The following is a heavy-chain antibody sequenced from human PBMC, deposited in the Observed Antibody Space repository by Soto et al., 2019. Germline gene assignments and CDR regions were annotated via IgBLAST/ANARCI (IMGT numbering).Heavy chain of an antibody. J-gene: IGHJ4*02. CDR3: ARAVAGNFYFEY. V-gene: IGHV1-69*13. CDR2: IITIFGTA. Sequence: SVKISCKASGGTFSSYAISWVRQAPGQGLEWMGGIITIFGTANYAQKFQGRVTITADESTSTAYMELSSLRSEDTAVYYCARAVAGNFYFEYWGEGTLVTVSS. CDR1: GGTFSSYA. D-gene: IGHD6-19*01.